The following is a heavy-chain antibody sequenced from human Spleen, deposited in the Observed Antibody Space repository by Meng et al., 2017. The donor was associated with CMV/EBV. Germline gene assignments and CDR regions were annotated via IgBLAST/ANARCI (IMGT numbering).Heavy chain of an antibody. CDR3: ARADCSSTSCYPNHYYYGMDV. CDR2: INRSGST. Sequence: SETLSLTCAVYGGSFSGYYWSWIRQPPGKGLEWIGEINRSGSTNYNPSLKSRVTMSVDTSKNQFSLKVSSVTAADTAVYFCARADCSSTSCYPNHYYYGMDVWGQGTTVTVSS. V-gene: IGHV4-34*01. D-gene: IGHD2-2*01. J-gene: IGHJ6*02. CDR1: GGSFSGYY.